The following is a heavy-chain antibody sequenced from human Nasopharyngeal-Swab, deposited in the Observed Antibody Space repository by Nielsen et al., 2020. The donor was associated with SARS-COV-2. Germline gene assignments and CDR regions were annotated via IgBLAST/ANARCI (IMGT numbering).Heavy chain of an antibody. Sequence: WIRQPPGKGLEWIGSIYYSGSTYSNPSLKSRATVSVDTSKNQFSLKLSSVTAADTAVYYCARLLIAANGHYMDVWGKGTTVTVSS. CDR2: IYYSGST. V-gene: IGHV4-39*07. CDR3: ARLLIAANGHYMDV. J-gene: IGHJ6*03. D-gene: IGHD2-15*01.